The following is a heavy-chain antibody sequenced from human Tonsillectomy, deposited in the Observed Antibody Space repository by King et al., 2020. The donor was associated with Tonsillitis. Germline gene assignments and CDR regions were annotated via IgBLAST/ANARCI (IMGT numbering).Heavy chain of an antibody. CDR2: IFSNDEK. Sequence: TLKESGPVLVKPTETLTLTCTVSGFSLSNARMGVSLIRQPPGKALEWLAHIFSNDEKSYSTSLKSRLTISKDTSKSQVVLTMTNMDPVDTATYYCARLGGECCTSPSCSYYSCYRDGGGKGTPPPVP. D-gene: IGHD2-2*01. J-gene: IGHJ6*03. V-gene: IGHV2-26*01. CDR3: ARLGGECCTSPSCSYYSCYRDG. CDR1: GFSLSNARMG.